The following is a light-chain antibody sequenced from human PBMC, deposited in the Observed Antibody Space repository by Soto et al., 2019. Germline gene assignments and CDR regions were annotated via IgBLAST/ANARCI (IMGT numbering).Light chain of an antibody. CDR3: QQYGSSTLT. J-gene: IGKJ4*01. Sequence: EIVLTQSPGTLSLSPGERATLSCRASQSVSSSYLAWYQQKPGQAPRLLIYGASSRATGIPDRFSGSGSGTNFTLHISRMEHEDFAAYYCQQYGSSTLTFSGGTKVDIK. CDR1: QSVSSSY. V-gene: IGKV3-20*01. CDR2: GAS.